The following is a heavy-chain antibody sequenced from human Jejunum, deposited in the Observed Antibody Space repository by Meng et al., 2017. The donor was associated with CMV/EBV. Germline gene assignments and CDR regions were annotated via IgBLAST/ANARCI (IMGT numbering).Heavy chain of an antibody. CDR3: AKDGLVVQPDY. D-gene: IGHD2-15*01. CDR1: GFSFSIYS. J-gene: IGHJ4*02. CDR2: ISSMSATM. Sequence: CAASGFSFSIYSMNWVRQVPGKGLEWVSYISSMSATMYYTDSVRGRFTISRDDAKNSLYLHMNSLRAEDTAVYYCAKDGLVVQPDYWGQGTLVTVSS. V-gene: IGHV3-48*04.